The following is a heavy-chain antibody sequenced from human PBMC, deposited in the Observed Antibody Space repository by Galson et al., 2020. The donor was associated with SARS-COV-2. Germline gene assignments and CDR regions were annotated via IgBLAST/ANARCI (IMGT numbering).Heavy chain of an antibody. D-gene: IGHD6-19*01. Sequence: GESLKISCAASGFTFSSYSLKWVRQAPGKGLEWISSISGSGTYRSYADSVKGRFTISRDNAKNSLFLQMTSLRAEDTGVYYCAKEAGDRYFDYWGQGTLVTVSS. CDR2: ISGSGTYR. V-gene: IGHV3-21*01. CDR3: AKEAGDRYFDY. J-gene: IGHJ4*02. CDR1: GFTFSSYS.